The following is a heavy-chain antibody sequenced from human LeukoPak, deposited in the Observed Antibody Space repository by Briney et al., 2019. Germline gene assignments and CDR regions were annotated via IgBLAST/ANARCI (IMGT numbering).Heavy chain of an antibody. CDR3: ARGRVSSSTWYSTYYYYFYMDV. D-gene: IGHD4-11*01. J-gene: IGHJ6*03. Sequence: SETLSLTCSVSDDSITMYYWTWIRQPPGKGLKWIGYVDHTGSTNFNPSLNGRVSISRDTSKNLFSRRLRSVTAADTAVYFCARGRVSSSTWYSTYYYYFYMDVWGKGTTVTVSS. CDR2: VDHTGST. CDR1: DDSITMYY. V-gene: IGHV4-59*01.